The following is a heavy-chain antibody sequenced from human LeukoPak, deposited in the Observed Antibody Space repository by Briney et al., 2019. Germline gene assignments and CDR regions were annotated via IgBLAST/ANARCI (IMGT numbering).Heavy chain of an antibody. CDR1: GYSFTSYD. J-gene: IGHJ3*02. V-gene: IGHV1-8*01. Sequence: ASVKVSCKASGYSFTSYDINWVRQATGQGLEWMGWMNPNSDDTGYAQKFQGRVTMTRNTSISTAYMELSSLRSEDTAVYYCARLVYYYDSSGYYVSAFDIWGQGTTVTVSS. CDR3: ARLVYYYDSSGYYVSAFDI. D-gene: IGHD3-22*01. CDR2: MNPNSDDT.